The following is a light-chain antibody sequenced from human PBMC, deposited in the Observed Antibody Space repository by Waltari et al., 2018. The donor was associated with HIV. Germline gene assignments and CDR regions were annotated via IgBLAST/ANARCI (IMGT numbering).Light chain of an antibody. Sequence: QSALTQPPSASGSAGQSVTISCTGTSSDVGGYNYVSWYQQHPGKAPKLMIFEVSKRPSGVPNRFSGSKAGTPASLTVSGLQAEDEAVYFCSAYAGSNNWVFGGGTKLTVL. CDR1: SSDVGGYNY. V-gene: IGLV2-8*01. J-gene: IGLJ2*01. CDR2: EVS. CDR3: SAYAGSNNWV.